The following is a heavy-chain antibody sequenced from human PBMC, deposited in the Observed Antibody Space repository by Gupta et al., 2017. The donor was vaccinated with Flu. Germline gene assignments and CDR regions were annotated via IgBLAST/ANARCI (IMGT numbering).Heavy chain of an antibody. D-gene: IGHD7-27*01. J-gene: IGHJ4*02. CDR3: ARDLNWGTFDY. CDR2: ISGFSGKT. Sequence: QILLVQYGAEMKKPGASLKGSCKASGYSFTSNGISWVRQAPGQGLEWMGWISGFSGKTDYAPNLKGRLTLTMDTSTSTAYLELRNLRSDDTAAYYCARDLNWGTFDYWGQGTQVTVSS. CDR1: GYSFTSNG. V-gene: IGHV1-18*01.